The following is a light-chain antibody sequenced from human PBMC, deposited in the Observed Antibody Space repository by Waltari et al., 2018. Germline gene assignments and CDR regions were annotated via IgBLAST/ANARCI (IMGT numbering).Light chain of an antibody. J-gene: IGLJ3*02. V-gene: IGLV3-25*03. CDR1: ALPKQY. CDR3: QSADSSGPYRV. CDR2: KDT. Sequence: SYALTQPPSVSVSPGQTARITCSGDALPKQYAYWYQQKPGQAPVLVIYKDTERPSGIPERFSGSSSGTTVTLTISGVQAEDEADYYCQSADSSGPYRVFGGGTKLTVL.